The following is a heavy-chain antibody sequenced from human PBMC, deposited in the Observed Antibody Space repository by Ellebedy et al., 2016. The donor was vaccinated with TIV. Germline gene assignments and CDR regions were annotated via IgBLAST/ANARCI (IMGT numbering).Heavy chain of an antibody. CDR3: ARVVWQLPVSYAFDI. J-gene: IGHJ3*02. CDR2: ISYSGST. V-gene: IGHV4-59*01. D-gene: IGHD2-15*01. Sequence: MPSETLSPTCTVSGGPISPYYWRWTRQPPGKGLEWIGYISYSGSTNYNPSLQSRVTISVDTSKNQFSLKLTAVTAADTAVYYCARVVWQLPVSYAFDIWGQGTVVTVSS. CDR1: GGPISPYY.